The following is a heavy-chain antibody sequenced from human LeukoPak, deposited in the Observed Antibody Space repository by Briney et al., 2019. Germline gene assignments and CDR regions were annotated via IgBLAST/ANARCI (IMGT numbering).Heavy chain of an antibody. V-gene: IGHV3-48*03. CDR2: FSSSGSTK. J-gene: IGHJ6*04. Sequence: GGSLRLSCAASGFTFSSYEMNWVRQAPGKGEERVSYFSSSGSTKYYADSVKDRFTISRDNAKNSLYLQMNSLRAEDTAVYYCARKDYGGYAYYYYGRDVWGKGTTVTVSS. CDR1: GFTFSSYE. CDR3: ARKDYGGYAYYYYGRDV. D-gene: IGHD5-12*01.